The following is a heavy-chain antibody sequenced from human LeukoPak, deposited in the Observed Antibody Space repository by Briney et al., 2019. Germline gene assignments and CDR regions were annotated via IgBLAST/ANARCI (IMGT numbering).Heavy chain of an antibody. V-gene: IGHV1-18*01. D-gene: IGHD4-23*01. CDR3: ARDPRTVVTSEALDY. CDR1: GYTFTSYG. J-gene: IGHJ4*02. CDR2: ISAYSGNT. Sequence: ASVKVSCKASGYTFTSYGISWVRQAPGQGLEWMGWISAYSGNTKYAQKLQGRVTMTTDTSTSTAYMELRSLRSDDTAVYFCARDPRTVVTSEALDYWGQGTLVTVSS.